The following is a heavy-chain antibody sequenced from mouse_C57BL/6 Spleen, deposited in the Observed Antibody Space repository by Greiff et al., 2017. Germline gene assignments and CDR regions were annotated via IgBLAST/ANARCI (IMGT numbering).Heavy chain of an antibody. Sequence: QVQLQQPGAELVKPGASVTISCKASGYAFSSSWMNWVKPRPGKGLAGIGRIYPGDGDTNYNGKFTGKATLTADTSSSTAYMPRSRLTSEDSAVSFCARDRGYGSSCWYFGVGGTGTTVTVSS. V-gene: IGHV1-82*01. CDR2: IYPGDGDT. CDR3: ARDRGYGSSCWYFGV. CDR1: GYAFSSSW. J-gene: IGHJ1*03. D-gene: IGHD1-1*01.